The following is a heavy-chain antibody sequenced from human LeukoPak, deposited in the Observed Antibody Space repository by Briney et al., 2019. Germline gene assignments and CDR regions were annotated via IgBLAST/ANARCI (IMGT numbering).Heavy chain of an antibody. D-gene: IGHD4-17*01. V-gene: IGHV4-38-2*01. CDR2: IYHSGST. CDR3: ARNTTNHTITVTNAFDI. Sequence: SETLSLTCAVSGYSISSGYYWGWIRQPPGKGLEWIGSIYHSGSTYYNPSLKSRVTISVDTSKNQFSLKLSSVTAADTAVYYCARNTTNHTITVTNAFDIWGQGTVVTVSS. J-gene: IGHJ3*02. CDR1: GYSISSGYY.